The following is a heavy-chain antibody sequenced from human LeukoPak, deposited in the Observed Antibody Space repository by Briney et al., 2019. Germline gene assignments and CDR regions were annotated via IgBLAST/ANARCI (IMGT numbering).Heavy chain of an antibody. V-gene: IGHV3-49*04. CDR3: TRSRGYCSGGSCYPFDY. D-gene: IGHD2-15*01. CDR1: GFTFGDYA. Sequence: QTGGSLRLSCTASGFTFGDYAMSWVRQAPGKGLEWVGFIRSKAYGGTTEYAASVKGRFTISRDDSKSIAYLQMNSLKTEDTAVYYCTRSRGYCSGGSCYPFDYWGQGTLVTVSS. CDR2: IRSKAYGGTT. J-gene: IGHJ4*02.